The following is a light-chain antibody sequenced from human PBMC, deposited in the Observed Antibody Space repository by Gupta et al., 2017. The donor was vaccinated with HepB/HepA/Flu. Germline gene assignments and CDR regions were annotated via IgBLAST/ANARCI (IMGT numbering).Light chain of an antibody. CDR2: SAS. V-gene: IGKV1-39*01. J-gene: IGKJ1*01. CDR3: QQIYIPRT. CDR1: QNINNY. Sequence: DIQLTQSPSSLSASVGDTVTITCRASQNINNYLNWYQQRPGKVPKLLIYSASTLQSGVPSRFSGSGSVTDFTLTSTRLQHEDFATYYLQQIYIPRTFGQGTKVEI.